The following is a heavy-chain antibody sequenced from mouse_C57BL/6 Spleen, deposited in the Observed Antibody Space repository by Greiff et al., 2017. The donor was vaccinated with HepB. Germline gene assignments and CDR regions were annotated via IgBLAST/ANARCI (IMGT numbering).Heavy chain of an antibody. J-gene: IGHJ1*03. D-gene: IGHD1-1*01. V-gene: IGHV8-12*01. CDR1: GFSLSTSGMG. Sequence: ESGPGILQSSQTLSLTCSFSGFSLSTSGMGVSWIRQPSGKGLEWLAHIYWDDDKRYNPSLKSRLTISKDTSRNQVFLKITSVDTADTATYYCARRRDYGSRGNFDVWGTGTTVTVSS. CDR2: IYWDDDK. CDR3: ARRRDYGSRGNFDV.